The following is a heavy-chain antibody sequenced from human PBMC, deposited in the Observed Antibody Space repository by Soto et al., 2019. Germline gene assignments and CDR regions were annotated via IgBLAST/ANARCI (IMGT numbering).Heavy chain of an antibody. V-gene: IGHV1-69*13. CDR1: GGSFTYT. CDR2: IIPIFGTT. Sequence: SVKVSCKASGGSFTYTLSRVRQAPGQGLEWMGGIIPIFGTTNYAQKFQGRVTITADESTKTAYMELSTLRSEDTAVYYCARLHSHGTYGMDVWGQGTMVTVSS. J-gene: IGHJ6*02. CDR3: ARLHSHGTYGMDV. D-gene: IGHD5-18*01.